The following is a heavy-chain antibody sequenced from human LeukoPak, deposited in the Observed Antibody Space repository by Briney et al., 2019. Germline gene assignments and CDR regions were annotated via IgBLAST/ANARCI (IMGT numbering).Heavy chain of an antibody. CDR3: ARGLHNWNDVSDY. CDR1: GYTFTGYY. J-gene: IGHJ4*02. V-gene: IGHV1-2*06. CDR2: INPNSGGT. Sequence: GASVKVSCKASGYTFTGYYMHWVRQAPGQGREWMGRINPNSGGTNDAQKFQGRVTMTRDTSISTAYMELSRLRSDDTAVYYCARGLHNWNDVSDYWGQGTLVTVSS. D-gene: IGHD1-1*01.